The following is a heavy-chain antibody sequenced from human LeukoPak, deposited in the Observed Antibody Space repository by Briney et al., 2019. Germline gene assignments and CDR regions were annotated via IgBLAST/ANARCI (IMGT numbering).Heavy chain of an antibody. D-gene: IGHD3-16*02. Sequence: GGSLRLSCAASGLTFNSYTMDWVRQDPGKGLEWISYIAVDTTTTFYADSVKGRFTISRDNTKNSLYLQLSSLRAEDTAIYYCVRDYRYAFDMWGQGTVVTVSS. CDR1: GLTFNSYT. J-gene: IGHJ3*02. CDR2: IAVDTTTT. V-gene: IGHV3-48*04. CDR3: VRDYRYAFDM.